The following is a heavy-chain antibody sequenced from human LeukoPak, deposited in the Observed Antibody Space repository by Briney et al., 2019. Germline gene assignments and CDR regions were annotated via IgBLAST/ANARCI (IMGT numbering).Heavy chain of an antibody. CDR2: IYYSGST. V-gene: IGHV4-59*01. J-gene: IGHJ4*02. CDR3: AGLLSSPGIAAAGSPDY. CDR1: GGSISSYY. D-gene: IGHD6-13*01. Sequence: SETLSLTCTVSGGSISSYYWSWIRQSPGKGLEWIGYIYYSGSTNYNPSLKSRVTISVDTSKNQFSLKLSSVTAADTAVYYCAGLLSSPGIAAAGSPDYWGQGTLVTVSS.